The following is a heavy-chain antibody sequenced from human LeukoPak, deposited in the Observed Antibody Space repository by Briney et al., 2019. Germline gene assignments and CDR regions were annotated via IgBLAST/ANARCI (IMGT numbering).Heavy chain of an antibody. V-gene: IGHV7-4-1*02. CDR1: GYTFTSYA. CDR3: ARAPAILEWLGFDY. CDR2: INTNTGNP. J-gene: IGHJ4*02. Sequence: EASVKVSCKASGYTFTSYAMNWVRQAPGQGLEWMGWINTNTGNPTYAQGFTGRFVFSLDTSVSTAYLQISSLKAEDTAVYYCARAPAILEWLGFDYWGQGTLVTVSS. D-gene: IGHD3-3*01.